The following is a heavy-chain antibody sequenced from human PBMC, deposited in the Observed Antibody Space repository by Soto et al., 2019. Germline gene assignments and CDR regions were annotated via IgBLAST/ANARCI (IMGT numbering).Heavy chain of an antibody. CDR3: AREMLSSNYYGSGSYAFDI. V-gene: IGHV6-1*01. D-gene: IGHD3-10*01. Sequence: LLMQSQTLSLTCAISGDSVSSNSAAWNWIRQSPSRGLEWLGRTYYRSKWYNDYAVSVKSRITINPDTSKNQFSLQLNSVTPEDTAVYYCAREMLSSNYYGSGSYAFDIWGQGTMVTVSS. J-gene: IGHJ3*02. CDR1: GDSVSSNSAA. CDR2: TYYRSKWYN.